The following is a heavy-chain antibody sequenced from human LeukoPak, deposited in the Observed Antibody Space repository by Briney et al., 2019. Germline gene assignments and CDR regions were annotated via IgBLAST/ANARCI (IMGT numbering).Heavy chain of an antibody. CDR3: ASGKPGIAVDLDY. CDR1: GGSVISFY. Sequence: PSETLSLTCTVSGGSVISFYWSWIRQPPGKGLEWIAYRSYSGNSNSSPSLKSRVTMSVDASMNQVSLKLTAVTAADTAVYYCASGKPGIAVDLDYWGQGTLVTVSS. J-gene: IGHJ4*02. CDR2: RSYSGNS. V-gene: IGHV4-59*08. D-gene: IGHD6-19*01.